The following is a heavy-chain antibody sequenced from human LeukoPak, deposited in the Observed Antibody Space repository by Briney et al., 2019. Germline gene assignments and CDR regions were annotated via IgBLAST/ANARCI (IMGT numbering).Heavy chain of an antibody. CDR2: IYHSGST. CDR3: ARGTYCSSTSCYERGAFDI. Sequence: PSETLSLTCAVSGGSISSSNWWSWVRQPPGKGLEWIGEIYHSGSTNYNPSLKSRVTIPVDKSKNQFSLKPSSVTAADTAVYYCARGTYCSSTSCYERGAFDIWGQGTMVTVSS. D-gene: IGHD2-2*01. V-gene: IGHV4-4*02. CDR1: GGSISSSNW. J-gene: IGHJ3*02.